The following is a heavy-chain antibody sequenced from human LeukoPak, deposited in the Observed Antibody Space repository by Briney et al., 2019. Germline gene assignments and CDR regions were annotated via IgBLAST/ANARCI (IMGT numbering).Heavy chain of an antibody. J-gene: IGHJ4*02. D-gene: IGHD6-19*01. CDR3: ASWGIAVAGPFDY. CDR2: IDPSDSYT. Sequence: GEALKISCKGSGYGFTSYWISWGRQMPGKGRGWMGRIDPSDSYTNYSPSFQGHVTISADKSINTAYLQWSSLKASDTAMYYCASWGIAVAGPFDYWGQGTLVTVSS. CDR1: GYGFTSYW. V-gene: IGHV5-10-1*01.